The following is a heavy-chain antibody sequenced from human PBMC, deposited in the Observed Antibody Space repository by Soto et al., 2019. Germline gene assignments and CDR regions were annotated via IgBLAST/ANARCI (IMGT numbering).Heavy chain of an antibody. D-gene: IGHD3-16*01. V-gene: IGHV3-23*01. CDR1: GFTFSNYA. J-gene: IGHJ4*02. CDR3: AKDRQSDNAWTFDY. CDR2: ILTTGST. Sequence: VQLLESGGDLVQPGGSLRLSCAASGFTFSNYAMAWVRQAPGKGLEWVAEILTTGSTYYADSVKGRITIARDNSKNTLFLQMNSLRAEDSAVYYCAKDRQSDNAWTFDYWGQGTLVTVSS.